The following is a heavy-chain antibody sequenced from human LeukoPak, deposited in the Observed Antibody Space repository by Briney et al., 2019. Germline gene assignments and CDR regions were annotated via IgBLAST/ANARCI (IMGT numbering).Heavy chain of an antibody. CDR3: AGIYYGSGSFDY. CDR2: ISSSSRYI. D-gene: IGHD3-10*01. CDR1: GFTFSSYR. V-gene: IGHV3-21*01. J-gene: IGHJ4*02. Sequence: GGSLRLSCAASGFTFSSYRMNWVRQAPGEGLEWVSSISSSSRYIYYADSVKGRFTISRDNAKNSLYLQMNSLRAEDTAVYYCAGIYYGSGSFDYWGQGTLVTVSS.